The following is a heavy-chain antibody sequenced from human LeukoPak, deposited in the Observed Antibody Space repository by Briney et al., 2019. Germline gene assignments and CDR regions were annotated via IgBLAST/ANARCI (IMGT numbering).Heavy chain of an antibody. CDR3: ARVRGYDYVWGSYRPLYYYYMDV. CDR1: GGSINRSGYY. CDR2: IYYSGST. Sequence: SETLSLTCTVSGGSINRSGYYWGWIRQTPGKGLEWIGSIYYSGSTYYKSSLKSRVTISLDTSKNQFSLKLSSVTAADTAVYYCARVRGYDYVWGSYRPLYYYYMDVWGKGTTVTVSS. V-gene: IGHV4-39*07. J-gene: IGHJ6*03. D-gene: IGHD3-16*02.